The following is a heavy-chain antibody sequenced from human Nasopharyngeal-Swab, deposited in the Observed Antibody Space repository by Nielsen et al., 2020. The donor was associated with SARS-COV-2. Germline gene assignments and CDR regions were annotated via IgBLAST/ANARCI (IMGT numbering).Heavy chain of an antibody. J-gene: IGHJ4*02. D-gene: IGHD4-17*01. CDR2: INPNSGGT. Sequence: ASVTVSCKASGYTFTGYYIHWVRQSPGQGLEWMGRINPNSGGTNYAQKFQGRVTMTRDTSTSTAYMELSRLRSDDTAVYYCARDMLRNTVTPFDYRGQGTLVTVSS. CDR1: GYTFTGYY. CDR3: ARDMLRNTVTPFDY. V-gene: IGHV1-2*06.